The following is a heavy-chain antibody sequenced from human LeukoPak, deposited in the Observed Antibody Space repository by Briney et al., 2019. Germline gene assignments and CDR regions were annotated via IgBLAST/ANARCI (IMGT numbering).Heavy chain of an antibody. CDR1: EFTFSSSS. V-gene: IGHV3-23*01. CDR3: AKGSGWYV. Sequence: TGGSLRLSCAASEFTFSSSSMSWVRQAPGKGLEWVSVISGSGGSTDYADSVKGRFTISRDNSKNTLYLQINSLRAEDTAVYYCAKGSGWYVWGQGTLVTVSS. CDR2: ISGSGGST. D-gene: IGHD6-19*01. J-gene: IGHJ4*02.